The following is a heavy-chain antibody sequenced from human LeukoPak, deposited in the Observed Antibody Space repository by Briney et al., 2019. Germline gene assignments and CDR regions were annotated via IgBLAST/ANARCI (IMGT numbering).Heavy chain of an antibody. CDR2: ISGSGGGT. D-gene: IGHD3-10*01. CDR1: GFTFTTYA. V-gene: IGHV3-23*01. CDR3: ARVVGVTEQGY. J-gene: IGHJ4*02. Sequence: GGSLRLSCAASGFTFTTYAMSWVRQAPGKGLEWVSLISGSGGGTYYADSVKGRFTISRDNSKNMVYLQVNSLRAEDTAVYYCARVVGVTEQGYWGQGTLVTVSS.